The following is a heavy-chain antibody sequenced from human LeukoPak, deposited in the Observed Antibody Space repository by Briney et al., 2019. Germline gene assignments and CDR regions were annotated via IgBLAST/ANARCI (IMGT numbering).Heavy chain of an antibody. Sequence: SETLSLTCTVSGYSISSGCYWGWIRHPPGKGLEWIGSIYHSWSTYYNPSLKSRVTISVDTSKNQCSLKRSSVTAADTAVYYCARKGERHMDVWGKGTTVTVSS. D-gene: IGHD1-26*01. CDR2: IYHSWST. CDR1: GYSISSGCY. V-gene: IGHV4-38-2*02. CDR3: ARKGERHMDV. J-gene: IGHJ6*03.